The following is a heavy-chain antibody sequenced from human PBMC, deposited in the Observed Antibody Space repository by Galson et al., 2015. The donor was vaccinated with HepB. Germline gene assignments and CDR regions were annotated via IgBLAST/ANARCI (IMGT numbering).Heavy chain of an antibody. Sequence: SVKVSCKASGYTFTSYAMHWVRQAPGQRLEWMGWINAGNGNTKYSQKFQGRVTITRDTSASTAYMELSSLRSEDTAVYYCATNRVYYGSGSGLDYWGQGTLVTVSS. J-gene: IGHJ4*02. CDR3: ATNRVYYGSGSGLDY. D-gene: IGHD3-10*01. CDR2: INAGNGNT. CDR1: GYTFTSYA. V-gene: IGHV1-3*01.